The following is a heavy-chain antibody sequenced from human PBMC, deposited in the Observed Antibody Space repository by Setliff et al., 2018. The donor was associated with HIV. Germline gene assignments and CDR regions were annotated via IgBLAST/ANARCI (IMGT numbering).Heavy chain of an antibody. J-gene: IGHJ4*02. Sequence: ASVKVSCKASGYTFSTYAMHWVRQAPGQRLEWMGWISAGKGMTKYSKKFQGRVTLTRDTAASTAYMELSSLRSEDTAVYYCATRGRDLGFDYWGQGTLVTVSS. V-gene: IGHV1-3*01. D-gene: IGHD1-1*01. CDR3: ATRGRDLGFDY. CDR2: ISAGKGMT. CDR1: GYTFSTYA.